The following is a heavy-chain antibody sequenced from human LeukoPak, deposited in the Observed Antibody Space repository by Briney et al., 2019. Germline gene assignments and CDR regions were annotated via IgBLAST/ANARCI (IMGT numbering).Heavy chain of an antibody. D-gene: IGHD3-10*02. V-gene: IGHV3-48*03. Sequence: GGSLRLSCAASGFTFSSYEMNWVRQAPGKGLEWVAYISSSGSTIYYADSVKGRFTISRDNATNSTYLQMNSLRAEDTAVYYCAELGITMIGGVWGKGTTVTISS. CDR3: AELGITMIGGV. CDR1: GFTFSSYE. CDR2: ISSSGSTI. J-gene: IGHJ6*04.